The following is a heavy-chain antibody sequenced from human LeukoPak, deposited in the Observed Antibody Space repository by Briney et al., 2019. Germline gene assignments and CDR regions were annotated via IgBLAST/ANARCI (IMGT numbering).Heavy chain of an antibody. CDR3: ARFIALVGAVNWFDP. CDR2: IYTSGST. Sequence: SETLSLTCTVSGGSISSYYWSWIRQPAGKGLEWIGRIYTSGSTNYNPSLKSRVTMSVDTSKNQFSLKLSSVTAADTAVYYCARFIALVGAVNWFDPWGQGTLVTVSS. CDR1: GGSISSYY. J-gene: IGHJ5*02. V-gene: IGHV4-4*07. D-gene: IGHD1-26*01.